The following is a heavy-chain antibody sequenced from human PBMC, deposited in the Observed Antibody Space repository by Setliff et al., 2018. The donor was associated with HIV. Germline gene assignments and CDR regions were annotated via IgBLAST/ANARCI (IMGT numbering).Heavy chain of an antibody. D-gene: IGHD7-27*01. Sequence: GGSLRLSCAASGFTFSSYWMGWVRQSPGTGLEWVANTKQDETEKFYVDSVRGRFTISRDNAKNSLYLQMNSLRAEDTAIYYCAKIPHTGDSAFDVWGQGTMVTVSS. V-gene: IGHV3-7*01. CDR1: GFTFSSYW. CDR3: AKIPHTGDSAFDV. CDR2: TKQDETEK. J-gene: IGHJ3*01.